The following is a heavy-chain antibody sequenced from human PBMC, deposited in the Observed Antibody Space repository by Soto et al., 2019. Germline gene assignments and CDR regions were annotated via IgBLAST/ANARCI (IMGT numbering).Heavy chain of an antibody. D-gene: IGHD3-9*01. Sequence: SETLSLTCTVSGGSISSYYWSWIRQPPGKGLEWIGYIYYSGSTNYNPSLKSRVTISVDTSKNQFSLKLSSVTAADTAVYYCAREQGGDYDILTGYYSYYYYMDVWGKGTTVTVSS. J-gene: IGHJ6*03. CDR1: GGSISSYY. V-gene: IGHV4-59*01. CDR2: IYYSGST. CDR3: AREQGGDYDILTGYYSYYYYMDV.